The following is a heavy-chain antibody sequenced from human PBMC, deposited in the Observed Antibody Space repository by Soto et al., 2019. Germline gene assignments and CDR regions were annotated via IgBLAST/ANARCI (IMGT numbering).Heavy chain of an antibody. D-gene: IGHD6-6*01. V-gene: IGHV3-23*01. CDR1: GFTFSSYA. J-gene: IGHJ6*02. CDR3: AKGGPSSRSSSVVLNYYYGMDV. CDR2: ISGSGGST. Sequence: GGSLRLSCAASGFTFSSYAMSWVRQAPGKGLEWVSAISGSGGSTYYADSVKGRFTISRDNSKNTLYLQMNSLSAEDTAVYYCAKGGPSSRSSSVVLNYYYGMDVWGQGTTVTVSS.